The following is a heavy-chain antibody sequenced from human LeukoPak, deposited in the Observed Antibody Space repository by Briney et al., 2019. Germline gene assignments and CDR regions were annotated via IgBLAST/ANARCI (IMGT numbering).Heavy chain of an antibody. CDR1: GFTFSSAW. D-gene: IGHD3-10*01. Sequence: GGSLRLSCAASGFTFSSAWMSWVRQAPGKGLEWVSGISGSGGSTYYADSVKGRFTISRDNSKNTLYLQMNSLRAEDTAVYYCAKSRGSGLFDYWGQGTLVTVAS. V-gene: IGHV3-23*01. CDR3: AKSRGSGLFDY. J-gene: IGHJ4*02. CDR2: ISGSGGST.